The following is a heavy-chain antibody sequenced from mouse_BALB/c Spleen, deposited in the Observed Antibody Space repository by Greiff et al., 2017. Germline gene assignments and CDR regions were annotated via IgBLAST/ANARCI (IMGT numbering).Heavy chain of an antibody. Sequence: DLVKPGASVKLSCKASGYTFTSYWINWIKQRPGQGLEWIGRIAPGSGSTYYNEMFKGKATLTVDTSSSTAYIQLSSLSSEDSAVYFCARGAYYGYSDAMDYWGQGTSVTVSS. CDR3: ARGAYYGYSDAMDY. CDR2: IAPGSGST. D-gene: IGHD1-2*01. J-gene: IGHJ4*01. V-gene: IGHV1S41*01. CDR1: GYTFTSYW.